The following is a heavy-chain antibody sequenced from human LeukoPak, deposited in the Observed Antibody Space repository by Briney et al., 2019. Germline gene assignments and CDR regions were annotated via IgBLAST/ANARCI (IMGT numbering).Heavy chain of an antibody. CDR1: GGSISSYY. CDR2: IYYSGST. CDR3: ARLGEMATAQSFDY. D-gene: IGHD5-24*01. V-gene: IGHV4-39*01. J-gene: IGHJ4*02. Sequence: PSETLSLTCTVSGGSISSYYWGWIRQPPGKGLEWIGSIYYSGSTYYNPSLKSRVTISVDTSKNQFSLKLSSVTAADTAVYYCARLGEMATAQSFDYWGQGTLVTVSS.